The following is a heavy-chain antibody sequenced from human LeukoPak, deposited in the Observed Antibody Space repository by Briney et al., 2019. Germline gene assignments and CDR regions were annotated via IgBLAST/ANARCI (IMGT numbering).Heavy chain of an antibody. J-gene: IGHJ4*02. V-gene: IGHV3-48*01. CDR3: ARLGVGAPDY. Sequence: PGGSLRLSCAASGFTFSSYSMNWVRQAPGKGLEWVSYISSSSSTIYYADSVKGRFTISRDNAKNSLYLQMNSLRAEDTAVYYCARLGVGAPDYWGQGTLVTVSS. D-gene: IGHD1-26*01. CDR2: ISSSSSTI. CDR1: GFTFSSYS.